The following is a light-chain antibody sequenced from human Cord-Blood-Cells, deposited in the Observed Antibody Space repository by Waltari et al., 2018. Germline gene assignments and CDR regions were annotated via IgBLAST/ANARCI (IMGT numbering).Light chain of an antibody. CDR3: QSADSSGTYVV. CDR2: KDS. Sequence: SYELTQPPSVSVSPGQTARITCSGDALPKQYAYWYQQKPGQAPVLVIYKDSERPSGIPERFSGSSSGTTVTLTISGVQAEDEADYCGQSADSSGTYVVFGGGTKLTVL. J-gene: IGLJ2*01. CDR1: ALPKQY. V-gene: IGLV3-25*02.